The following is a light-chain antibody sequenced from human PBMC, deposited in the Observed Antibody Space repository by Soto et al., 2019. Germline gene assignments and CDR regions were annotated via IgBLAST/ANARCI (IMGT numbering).Light chain of an antibody. CDR2: SNN. V-gene: IGLV1-44*01. CDR1: SSNIGSNT. J-gene: IGLJ2*01. Sequence: QSVLTQPPSASGTPGQRVTISCSGSSSNIGSNTVNWYQQPPGTAPKLLIYSNNQRPSGVPDRFSGSKSGTSASLAISGLQSEDEADFYCAAWDDSLNGPVFGGGTKVTAL. CDR3: AAWDDSLNGPV.